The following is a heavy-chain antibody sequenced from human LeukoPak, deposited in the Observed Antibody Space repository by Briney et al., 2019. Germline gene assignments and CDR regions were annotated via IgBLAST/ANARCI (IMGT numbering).Heavy chain of an antibody. J-gene: IGHJ4*02. D-gene: IGHD3-22*01. CDR1: GYSFTNYW. CDR2: INPADFDT. Sequence: GESLKISCKGSGYSFTNYWIGWVRQMPGKGLEWMGIINPADFDTKYSPPFQGQVTISVGKSITTAYLQWSSLEASDTAMYYCARRGSSGNYLVDYWGQGTLVTVST. V-gene: IGHV5-51*01. CDR3: ARRGSSGNYLVDY.